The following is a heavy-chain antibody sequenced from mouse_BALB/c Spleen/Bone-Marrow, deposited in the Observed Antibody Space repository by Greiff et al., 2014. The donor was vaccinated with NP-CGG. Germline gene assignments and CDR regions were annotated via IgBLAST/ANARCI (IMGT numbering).Heavy chain of an antibody. Sequence: EVNVVESGGGLVQPGGSLKLSCAASGFTFSNYGMSWVRPTPDKRLELVATINSNGGSTYYPDSVKGRFTISRDNAKNTLYLQMSSLKSEHTATYYCARENYRYFYAMDYWGQGTSVTVSS. V-gene: IGHV5-6-3*01. CDR2: INSNGGST. J-gene: IGHJ4*01. D-gene: IGHD2-14*01. CDR3: ARENYRYFYAMDY. CDR1: GFTFSNYG.